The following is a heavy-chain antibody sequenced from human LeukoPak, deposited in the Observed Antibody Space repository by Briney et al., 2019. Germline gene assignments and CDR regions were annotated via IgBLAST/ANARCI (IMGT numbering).Heavy chain of an antibody. Sequence: GASVKVSCKASGYIFTTHYMHWVRQAPGQGLEWMGWINPNSGGTNYAQKFQGRVTMTRDTSISTAYMELSRLRSDDTAVYYCARVLYSSSWYYFDYWGQGTLVTVSS. V-gene: IGHV1-2*02. J-gene: IGHJ4*02. CDR3: ARVLYSSSWYYFDY. D-gene: IGHD6-13*01. CDR1: GYIFTTHY. CDR2: INPNSGGT.